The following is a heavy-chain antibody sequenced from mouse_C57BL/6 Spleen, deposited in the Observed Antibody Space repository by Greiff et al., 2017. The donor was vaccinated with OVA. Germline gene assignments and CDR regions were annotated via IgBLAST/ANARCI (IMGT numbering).Heavy chain of an antibody. V-gene: IGHV1-15*01. J-gene: IGHJ4*01. CDR1: GFTFTDYE. CDR2: IDPETGGT. Sequence: VQLQQSGADLVRPGASVTLSCTASGFTFTDYEMHWVQQTPVHGLEWIGSIDPETGGTSYNQTFKGKAILTANKSSSTAYMELRSLTAEDSADYYATRSPYDYESYYAMDDWGKGTTVTVSS. CDR3: TRSPYDYESYYAMDD. D-gene: IGHD2-4*01.